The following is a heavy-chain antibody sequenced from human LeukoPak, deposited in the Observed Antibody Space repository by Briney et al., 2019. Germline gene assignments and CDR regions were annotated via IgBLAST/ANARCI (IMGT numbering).Heavy chain of an antibody. D-gene: IGHD6-13*01. CDR1: GYSFTSYW. V-gene: IGHV5-51*01. CDR3: ARWPSMGSSWGEAFDI. J-gene: IGHJ3*02. CDR2: IYPGDSDT. Sequence: GESLKISCKGSGYSFTSYWIGWVRQMPGKGLEWMGIIYPGDSDTRYSPSFQGQVTISADKSISTAYLQWSSLKASDTAMYYCARWPSMGSSWGEAFDIWGQGTMVTVSS.